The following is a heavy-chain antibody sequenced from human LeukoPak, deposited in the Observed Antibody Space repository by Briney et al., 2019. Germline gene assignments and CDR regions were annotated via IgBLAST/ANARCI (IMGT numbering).Heavy chain of an antibody. CDR2: ISNNGGSK. J-gene: IGHJ4*02. V-gene: IGHV3-64D*06. CDR1: GFTLISYA. Sequence: PGGSLRLSCSASGFTLISYAIHWVRQAPGKGLEYVSAISNNGGSKYYTDSVKGRFTISRDNSKNTLHLQMSSLRVEDTAVYYCVKGGYSSSWSLFDYWGQGTLVTVSS. D-gene: IGHD6-13*01. CDR3: VKGGYSSSWSLFDY.